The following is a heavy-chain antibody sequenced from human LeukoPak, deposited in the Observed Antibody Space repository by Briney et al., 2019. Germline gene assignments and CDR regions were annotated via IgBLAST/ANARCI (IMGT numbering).Heavy chain of an antibody. D-gene: IGHD1-26*01. CDR3: AKRSSYSGSLDY. CDR1: GLTFSSYA. CDR2: ISGSGGST. V-gene: IGHV3-23*01. J-gene: IGHJ4*02. Sequence: GGSLRLSCAAAGLTFSSYAMSLVRQAPGKGLEWVSAISGSGGSTYYADSVKGRFTISRDNSKNTLYLQMDSLRAEDTAVYYCAKRSSYSGSLDYWGQGTLVTVSS.